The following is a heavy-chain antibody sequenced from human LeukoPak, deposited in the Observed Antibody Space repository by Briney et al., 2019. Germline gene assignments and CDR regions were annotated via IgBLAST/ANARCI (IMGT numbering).Heavy chain of an antibody. V-gene: IGHV4-39*07. Sequence: SETLSLTCTVSGGSISSSSYYWGWIRQPPGKGLEWFGSIFYSGSTYYNPSLKSRVTISVDTSKNQFSLKLSSVTAADTAVYYCARAAAAGVDYWGQGTLVTVSS. CDR2: IFYSGST. CDR3: ARAAAAGVDY. CDR1: GGSISSSSYY. D-gene: IGHD6-13*01. J-gene: IGHJ4*02.